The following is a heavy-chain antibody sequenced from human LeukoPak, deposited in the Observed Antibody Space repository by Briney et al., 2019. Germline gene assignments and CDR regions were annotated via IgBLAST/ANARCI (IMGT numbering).Heavy chain of an antibody. CDR2: ISGSGGST. D-gene: IGHD3-22*01. V-gene: IGHV3-23*01. CDR3: AKDGTYYYDSSGYYYGYYFDY. J-gene: IGHJ4*02. Sequence: PGGSLRLSCAASGFTFGSYAMSWVRQAPGKGLEWVSAISGSGGSTYYADSVKGRFTISRDNSKNTLYLQMNSLRAEDTAVYYCAKDGTYYYDSSGYYYGYYFDYWGQGTLVTVSS. CDR1: GFTFGSYA.